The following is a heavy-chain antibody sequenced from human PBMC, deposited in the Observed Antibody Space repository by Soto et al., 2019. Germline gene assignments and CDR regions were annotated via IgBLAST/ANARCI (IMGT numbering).Heavy chain of an antibody. CDR1: GFTFRTYA. CDR3: ARPWGQLSTYYYRMDV. CDR2: ISYDGTNK. V-gene: IGHV3-30-3*01. Sequence: QVHLVESGGGVVQPGRSLRLSCAASGFTFRTYAMHWVRQAPGKGLEWVAAISYDGTNKYYADSVKGPFTISRDNSKNTLYLQMDSLRAEDTAVYYCARPWGQLSTYYYRMDVWGQGTTVTVSS. J-gene: IGHJ6*02. D-gene: IGHD3-16*01.